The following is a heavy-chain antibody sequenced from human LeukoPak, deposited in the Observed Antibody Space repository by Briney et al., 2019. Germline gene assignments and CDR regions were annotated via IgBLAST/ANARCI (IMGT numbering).Heavy chain of an antibody. J-gene: IGHJ4*02. CDR2: IKHDARGK. CDR3: ARSAFPADY. V-gene: IGHV3-7*01. D-gene: IGHD2/OR15-2a*01. Sequence: GGSLRLSCTGSGFTFSSYWMTWVRQAPGKGLEWVANIKHDARGKYYVDSVMGRFTISRDNAKNSVFLQMNSLRAEDTALYYCARSAFPADYWGQGILVTVSS. CDR1: GFTFSSYW.